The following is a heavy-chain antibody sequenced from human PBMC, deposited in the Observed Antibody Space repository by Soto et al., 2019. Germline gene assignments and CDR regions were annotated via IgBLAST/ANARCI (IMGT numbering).Heavy chain of an antibody. Sequence: QLQLQESGPGLVKPSETLSLTCTVSGGSISSSSYYWGWIRQPPGKGLEWIGSIYYSGSTYYNPSLQSRVPISVHTSKNQFSLKLSSVTAADPAVYYCARPSGSYLCYFDYWGQGTLVTVSS. CDR3: ARPSGSYLCYFDY. CDR2: IYYSGST. D-gene: IGHD1-26*01. V-gene: IGHV4-39*01. J-gene: IGHJ4*02. CDR1: GGSISSSSYY.